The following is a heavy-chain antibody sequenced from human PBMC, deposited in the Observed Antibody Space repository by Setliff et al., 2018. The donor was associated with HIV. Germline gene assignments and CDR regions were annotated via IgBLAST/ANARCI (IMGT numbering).Heavy chain of an antibody. CDR1: GFIFSTFP. D-gene: IGHD3-3*01. Sequence: GESLKISCAASGFIFSTFPMHWVRQAPGKGLEWVAVMSGDANSQYYADSVRGRFTISRDNSKNTVYLQMNSLTTEDTAVYYCAKDVGGGSGHYPLYMDVWGKGTTVTVSS. CDR2: MSGDANSQ. J-gene: IGHJ6*03. V-gene: IGHV3-30*01. CDR3: AKDVGGGSGHYPLYMDV.